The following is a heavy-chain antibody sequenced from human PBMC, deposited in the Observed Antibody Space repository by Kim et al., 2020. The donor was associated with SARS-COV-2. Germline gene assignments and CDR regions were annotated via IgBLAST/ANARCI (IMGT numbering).Heavy chain of an antibody. D-gene: IGHD2-21*01. CDR2: IYYSGST. CDR3: ARQLSSNIVVDFDY. CDR1: GGSISSSSYY. V-gene: IGHV4-39*01. Sequence: SETLSLTCTVSGGSISSSSYYWGWIRQPPGKGLEWIGSIYYSGSTYYNPSLKSRVTISVDTSKNQFSLKLSSVTAADTAVYYCARQLSSNIVVDFDYWGQGTLVTVSS. J-gene: IGHJ4*02.